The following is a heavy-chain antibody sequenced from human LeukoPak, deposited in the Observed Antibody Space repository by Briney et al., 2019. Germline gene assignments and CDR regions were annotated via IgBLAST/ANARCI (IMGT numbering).Heavy chain of an antibody. D-gene: IGHD3-9*01. CDR1: GFTVSSNY. CDR2: IYSGGST. J-gene: IGHJ6*01. CDR3: ARDGTYYDILTEEYYYYGMDV. Sequence: GGSLRLSCAASGFTVSSNYMSWVRQAPGKGLEWVAVIYSGGSTYYADSVKGRFTIFRDNSKNTLYIQMNSLRAADTAVYYCARDGTYYDILTEEYYYYGMDVWGQGNTVTVSS. V-gene: IGHV3-53*01.